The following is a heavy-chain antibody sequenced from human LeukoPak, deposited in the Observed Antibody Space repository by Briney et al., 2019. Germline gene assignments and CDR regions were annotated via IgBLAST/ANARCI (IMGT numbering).Heavy chain of an antibody. CDR2: MNPNSGNT. V-gene: IGHV1-8*03. CDR1: GYTFTSYD. Sequence: ASVKVSCKASGYTFTSYDINWVRQATGQGLEWMGWMNPNSGNTGYAQKFQGRVTITRNTSISTAYMELSSLRSEDTAVYYCARASQGSGWYGYYYYYMDVWGKGTTVTVSS. CDR3: ARASQGSGWYGYYYYYMDV. J-gene: IGHJ6*03. D-gene: IGHD6-19*01.